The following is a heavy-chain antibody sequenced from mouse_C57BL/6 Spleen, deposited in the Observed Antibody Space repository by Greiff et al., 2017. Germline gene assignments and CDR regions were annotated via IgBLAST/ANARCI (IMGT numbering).Heavy chain of an antibody. CDR2: ISSGSSTI. CDR3: ARGIGGNAMDY. J-gene: IGHJ4*01. D-gene: IGHD2-14*01. V-gene: IGHV5-17*01. Sequence: EVKLVESGGGLVKPGASLKLSCAASGFTFSDYGMHWVRQAPEKGLEWVAYISSGSSTIYYADTVKGRFTISRDNAKNTLFLQMTSLRSEDTAMDYFARGIGGNAMDYWGQGTSVTVSS. CDR1: GFTFSDYG.